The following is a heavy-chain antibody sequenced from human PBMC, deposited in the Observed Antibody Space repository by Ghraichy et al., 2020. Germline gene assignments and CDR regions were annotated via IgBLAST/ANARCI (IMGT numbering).Heavy chain of an antibody. CDR3: ARDDCGGDCYPPEYFQH. D-gene: IGHD2-21*02. V-gene: IGHV1-2*02. J-gene: IGHJ1*01. CDR2: INPNSGGT. Sequence: ASVKVSCKASGYTFTGYYMHWVRQAPGQGLEWMGWINPNSGGTNYAQKFQGRVTMTRDTSISTAYMELSRLRSDDTAMYYCARDDCGGDCYPPEYFQHWGQGTLVTVSS. CDR1: GYTFTGYY.